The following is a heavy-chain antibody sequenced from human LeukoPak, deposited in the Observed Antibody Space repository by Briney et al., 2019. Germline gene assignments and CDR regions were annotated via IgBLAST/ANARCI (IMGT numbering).Heavy chain of an antibody. V-gene: IGHV4-61*02. CDR3: ARLTDDDILTGGGIDY. J-gene: IGHJ4*02. D-gene: IGHD3-9*01. Sequence: PSQTLSLTCTVSGGSISSGSYYWSWIRQPAGKGLEWIGRIYTSGSTNYNPSLKSRVTISVDTSKNQFSLELSSVTAADTGVYYCARLTDDDILTGGGIDYWGQGTLVTVSS. CDR2: IYTSGST. CDR1: GGSISSGSYY.